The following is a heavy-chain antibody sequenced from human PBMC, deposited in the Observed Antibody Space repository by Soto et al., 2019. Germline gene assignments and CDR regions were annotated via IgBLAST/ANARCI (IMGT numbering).Heavy chain of an antibody. CDR3: ARAPPDYGFYYYMDV. V-gene: IGHV4-59*08. CDR1: GGSISSYY. D-gene: IGHD4-17*01. J-gene: IGHJ6*03. Sequence: SETLSLTCTVSGGSISSYYWSWIRQPPGKGLEWIGYIYYSGSTNYNPSLKSRVTISVATSKNQFSLKLGSVTAADTAVYYCARAPPDYGFYYYMDVWGKGTTVTVSS. CDR2: IYYSGST.